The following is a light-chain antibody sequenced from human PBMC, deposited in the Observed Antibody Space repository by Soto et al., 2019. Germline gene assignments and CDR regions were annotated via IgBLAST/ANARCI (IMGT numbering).Light chain of an antibody. CDR1: SSDVGGYNF. CDR3: SSYTSSSTYV. J-gene: IGLJ1*01. V-gene: IGLV2-14*03. Sequence: QAVLTHPSSLSPSPGQSIAISCTGSSSDVGGYNFVSWYQQHSGKAPKLMISDVSNRPSGVSDRFSGSKSGNTASLTISGLQAEDEADYFCSSYTSSSTYVFGTGTKVTVL. CDR2: DVS.